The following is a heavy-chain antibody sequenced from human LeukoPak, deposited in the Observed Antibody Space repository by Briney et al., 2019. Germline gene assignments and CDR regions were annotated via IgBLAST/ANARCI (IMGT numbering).Heavy chain of an antibody. CDR1: GFTFSSYW. J-gene: IGHJ4*02. Sequence: PGGSLRLSCAASGFTFSSYWMNWVRQAPGKGLEWVANIKPDGSDEYYVDSVKGRFTISRDNAENSLYLQMNSLRAEDTAVYYCARAYCTNGVCSRTFDYWGQGTLVTVSS. D-gene: IGHD2-8*01. V-gene: IGHV3-7*02. CDR2: IKPDGSDE. CDR3: ARAYCTNGVCSRTFDY.